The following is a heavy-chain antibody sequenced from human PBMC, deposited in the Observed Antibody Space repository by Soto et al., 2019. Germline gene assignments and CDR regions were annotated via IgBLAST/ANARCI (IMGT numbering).Heavy chain of an antibody. Sequence: PGGSLRLSCAASGFTFDDYAVHWVRQAPGKGLEWVSGISWNSGSIGYADSVKGRFTISRDNAKNSLYLQMNSLRAEDTALYYCAKDSVRYNWNDPSFDYWGQGTLVTVSS. CDR1: GFTFDDYA. J-gene: IGHJ4*02. D-gene: IGHD1-1*01. V-gene: IGHV3-9*01. CDR3: AKDSVRYNWNDPSFDY. CDR2: ISWNSGSI.